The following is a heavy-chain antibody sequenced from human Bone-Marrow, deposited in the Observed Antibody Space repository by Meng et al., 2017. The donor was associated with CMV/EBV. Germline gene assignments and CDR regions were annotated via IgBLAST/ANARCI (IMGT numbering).Heavy chain of an antibody. D-gene: IGHD1-7*01. CDR1: GYSFSGYY. J-gene: IGHJ4*02. Sequence: ASVKVSCKPSGYSFSGYYIYWVRQAPGQGLEWMGWVNPNSGGTKYAQKFQGRVTMTRDTSISTAYMELSRLRSDDTAVYYCARTWSYNWNYVGAYYFDYWGQGTLVTVSS. V-gene: IGHV1-2*02. CDR3: ARTWSYNWNYVGAYYFDY. CDR2: VNPNSGGT.